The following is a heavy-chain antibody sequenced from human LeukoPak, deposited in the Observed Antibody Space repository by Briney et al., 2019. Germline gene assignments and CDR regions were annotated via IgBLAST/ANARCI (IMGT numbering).Heavy chain of an antibody. CDR2: FSDDEGRT. CDR1: GFTFSSYW. V-gene: IGHV3-74*01. CDR3: ARDYFYGLDV. Sequence: PGGSLRLSCEVPGFTFSSYWIHWVRQAPGKGLVWVSRFSDDEGRTVYADSVKGRFTISKDNAKNTLYLQMNSLRAEDTAVYYCARDYFYGLDVWGQGTTVTVSS. J-gene: IGHJ6*02.